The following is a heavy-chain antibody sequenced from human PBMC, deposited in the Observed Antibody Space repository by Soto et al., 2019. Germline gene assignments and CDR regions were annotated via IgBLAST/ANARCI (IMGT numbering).Heavy chain of an antibody. V-gene: IGHV4-34*01. CDR2: INHSGST. D-gene: IGHD2-15*01. CDR1: GGSFSGYY. J-gene: IGHJ4*02. CDR3: ARAAPRYCCGGSCYAGRAY. Sequence: SETLSLTCAVYGGSFSGYYWSWIRQPPGKGLEWIGEINHSGSTNYNPSLKSRVTISVDTSKNQFSLKLSSVTAADTAVYYCARAAPRYCCGGSCYAGRAYWGQRTPVPVSS.